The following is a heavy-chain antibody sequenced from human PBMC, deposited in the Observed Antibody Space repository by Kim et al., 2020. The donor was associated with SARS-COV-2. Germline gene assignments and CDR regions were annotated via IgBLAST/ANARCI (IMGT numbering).Heavy chain of an antibody. V-gene: IGHV3-73*01. CDR1: GFTFSDSP. CDR3: TRIPGTTLAFLDAFDV. CDR2: IRSRVYSYAT. D-gene: IGHD1-1*01. J-gene: IGHJ3*01. Sequence: GGSLRLSCAASGFTFSDSPIHWVRQASGKGLEWVGRIRSRVYSYATSYAASVKGRFTISRDDSEITAYLQMNSLKTADTAVYDCTRIPGTTLAFLDAFDV.